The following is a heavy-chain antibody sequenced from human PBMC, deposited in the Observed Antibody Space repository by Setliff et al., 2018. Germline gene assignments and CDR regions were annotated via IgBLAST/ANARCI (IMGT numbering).Heavy chain of an antibody. D-gene: IGHD4-17*01. CDR3: ARLRKDYGDYYYFDY. V-gene: IGHV3-7*01. CDR1: GFIFSTYW. CDR2: IKQGGSDK. J-gene: IGHJ4*02. Sequence: GGSLRLSCAASGFIFSTYWMSWVRQAPGKGLEWVANIKQGGSDKYYVDSVKGRFTISRENAKNSLYLQMNSLRAEDTAVYYCARLRKDYGDYYYFDYWGQGTLVTVSS.